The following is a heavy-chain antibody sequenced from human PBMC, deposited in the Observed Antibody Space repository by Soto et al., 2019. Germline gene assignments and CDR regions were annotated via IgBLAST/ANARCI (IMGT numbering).Heavy chain of an antibody. CDR1: GYTFTGYY. D-gene: IGHD3-9*01. CDR2: INPNSGGT. J-gene: IGHJ5*02. V-gene: IGHV1-2*02. Sequence: ASVKVSCKASGYTFTGYYMHWVRQAPGQGLEWMGWINPNSGGTNYAQKFQGRVTMTRDTSISTAYMELSRLRSDDTAVYYCARARGKDILTGSYHLNNCFDTWGQGTLVTVSS. CDR3: ARARGKDILTGSYHLNNCFDT.